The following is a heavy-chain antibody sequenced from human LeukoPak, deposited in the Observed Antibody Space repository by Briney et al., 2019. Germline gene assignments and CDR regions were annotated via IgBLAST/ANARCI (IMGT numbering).Heavy chain of an antibody. D-gene: IGHD6-13*01. V-gene: IGHV4-34*01. CDR1: GGSFSGYY. CDR3: ARRRIAAAGRRGWFDP. J-gene: IGHJ5*02. Sequence: QSSETLSLTCAVYGGSFSGYYWSWIRQPPGKGLEWIGEINHSGSTNYNPSLKSRVTISVDTSKNQFSLKLSSVTAADTAVYYCARRRIAAAGRRGWFDPWGQGTLVTVSS. CDR2: INHSGST.